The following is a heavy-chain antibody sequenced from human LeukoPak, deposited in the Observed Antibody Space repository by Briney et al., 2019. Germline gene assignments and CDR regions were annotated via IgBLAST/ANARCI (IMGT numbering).Heavy chain of an antibody. CDR2: ISYSGSI. CDR3: ARHLTPDYYYYGMDV. CDR1: GGSISSYY. Sequence: QPSETLSLTCTVSGGSISSYYWSWIWQPPGKGLQWIGYISYSGSINYNPSLKSRVTISVDTSKNQFSLKLSSVTAADTAVYYCARHLTPDYYYYGMDVWGQGTTVTVSS. J-gene: IGHJ6*02. D-gene: IGHD1-14*01. V-gene: IGHV4-59*08.